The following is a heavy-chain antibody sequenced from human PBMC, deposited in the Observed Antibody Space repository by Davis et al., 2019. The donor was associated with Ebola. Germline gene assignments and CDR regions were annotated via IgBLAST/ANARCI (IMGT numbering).Heavy chain of an antibody. J-gene: IGHJ6*02. CDR3: AGYSNYNYYDYGMDV. D-gene: IGHD4-11*01. CDR1: GNSSLSPW. CDR2: PYPGHPDT. Sequence: NTPRTCPGNSSLSPWIGCLRHLIPHRLQWRLPPYPGHPDTRYSPSFQGQLTISADKSISTAYLQWGSLRTSDTAMYYCAGYSNYNYYDYGMDVWGQGTTVTVSS. V-gene: IGHV5-51*01.